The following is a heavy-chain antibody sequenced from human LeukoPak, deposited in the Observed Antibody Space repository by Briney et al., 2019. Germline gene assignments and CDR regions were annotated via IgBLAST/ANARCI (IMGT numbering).Heavy chain of an antibody. CDR1: GGSISRYY. V-gene: IGHV4-59*01. J-gene: IGHJ3*02. CDR2: IYYSGNT. D-gene: IGHD6-13*01. Sequence: SETLSLTCTVSGGSISRYYGSWLRQPPGKGLGWIGYIYYSGNTNYNPSLKSRVAIPVDTSKNQYSLKLSSVTAADTAVYYCAKEAHSSSWTDAFDIWGQGTIVTVSS. CDR3: AKEAHSSSWTDAFDI.